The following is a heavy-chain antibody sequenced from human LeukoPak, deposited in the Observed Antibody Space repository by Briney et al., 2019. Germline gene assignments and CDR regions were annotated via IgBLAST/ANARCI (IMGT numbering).Heavy chain of an antibody. CDR2: IYYSGST. J-gene: IGHJ4*02. V-gene: IGHV4-59*01. CDR3: ARDSSTSVIDY. Sequence: TSETLSLTCTVSGGSISSYYWSWIRQPPGKGLEWIGYIYYSGSTNYNPSLKSRVTISVDTSKNQFSLKLSSVTAADTAVYYCARDSSTSVIDYWGQGTLVTVSS. D-gene: IGHD2-2*01. CDR1: GGSISSYY.